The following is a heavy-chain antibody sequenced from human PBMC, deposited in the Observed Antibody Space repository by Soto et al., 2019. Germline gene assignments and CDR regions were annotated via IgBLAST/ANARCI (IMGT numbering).Heavy chain of an antibody. CDR2: ISAYNGNT. Sequence: QVQLVQSGAEVKKPGASVKVSCKASGYTFTSYGITWLRQAPGQGLEWMGWISAYNGNTNYAQKLQGRVTINTDTSTSTADMELRSLRSDDTAVYYCAREYIVEDSLTYYFDYWGQGTLVTVSS. CDR1: GYTFTSYG. J-gene: IGHJ4*02. V-gene: IGHV1-18*01. CDR3: AREYIVEDSLTYYFDY. D-gene: IGHD5-12*01.